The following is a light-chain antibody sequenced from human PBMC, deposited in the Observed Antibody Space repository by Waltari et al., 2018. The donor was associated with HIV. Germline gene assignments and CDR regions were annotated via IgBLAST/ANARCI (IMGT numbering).Light chain of an antibody. J-gene: IGLJ1*01. CDR3: ISYTTSSTPYV. CDR1: SSDVGGYKF. CDR2: EVS. V-gene: IGLV2-14*01. Sequence: QSALTQPASVSGSPGQSNTISCTGTSSDVGGYKFVSWYQQYPGKAPKLMIYEVSNRPSGVSDRFSGSKSANTASLTISGLRAEDEADYYCISYTTSSTPYVLGTGTTVTVL.